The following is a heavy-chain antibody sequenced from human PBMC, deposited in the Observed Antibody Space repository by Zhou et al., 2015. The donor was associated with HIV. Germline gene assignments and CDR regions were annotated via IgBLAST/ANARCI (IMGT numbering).Heavy chain of an antibody. J-gene: IGHJ4*02. V-gene: IGHV1-69*01. CDR2: IIPIFGTA. CDR3: ARAPSYCSSTSCQIYYFDY. D-gene: IGHD2-2*01. Sequence: QVQLVQSGAEVKKPGSSVKVSCKASGGTFSNYAISWVRQAPGQGLEWMGGIIPIFGTANYAQKFQGRVTITADESTSTAYMELSSLRSEDTAVYYCARAPSYCSSTSCQIYYFDYWGQGTLVTVSS. CDR1: GGTFSNYA.